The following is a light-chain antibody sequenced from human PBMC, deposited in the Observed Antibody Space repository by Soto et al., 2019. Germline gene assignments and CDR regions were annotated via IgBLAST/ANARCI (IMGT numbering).Light chain of an antibody. CDR3: QQCGSSPIT. Sequence: VMTQSPATLSLSPGERATLSCRASQSVSSYLAWYQQKPGQAPRLLIYDASSRATGIPDRFSGSGSGTDFTLTISRLEPEDFAVYYCQQCGSSPITFGQGTRLEI. V-gene: IGKV3-20*01. CDR1: QSVSSY. CDR2: DAS. J-gene: IGKJ5*01.